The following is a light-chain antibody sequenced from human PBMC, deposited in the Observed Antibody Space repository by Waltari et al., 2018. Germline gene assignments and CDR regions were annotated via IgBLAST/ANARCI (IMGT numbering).Light chain of an antibody. CDR2: GTW. CDR1: SSNMGAGRD. CDR3: QSYDNILGGSV. J-gene: IGLJ2*01. V-gene: IGLV1-40*01. Sequence: QSVLTQPPSVSGAPGQRVTISCTGSSSNMGAGRDVHWYQQLPGTAPKLLLFGTWYRPSGVPDRFSGSKSGTSASLAIAGLQAKDEAEYYCQSYDNILGGSVFGGGTKLTVL.